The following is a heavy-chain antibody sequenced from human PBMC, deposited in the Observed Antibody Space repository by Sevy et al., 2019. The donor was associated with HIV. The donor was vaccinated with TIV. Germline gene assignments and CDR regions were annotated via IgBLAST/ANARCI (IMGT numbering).Heavy chain of an antibody. Sequence: GGSLRLSCAASGFTFSNFYMGWIRQAPGKGLEWISSISGRDGTVLYADSVKGRFTISRDNAQNSVYLQMNNLRVDDTAVYYCVRAIGTADSFWGQGTLVTVSS. D-gene: IGHD2-2*01. CDR1: GFTFSNFY. CDR3: VRAIGTADSF. CDR2: ISGRDGTV. J-gene: IGHJ4*02. V-gene: IGHV3-11*04.